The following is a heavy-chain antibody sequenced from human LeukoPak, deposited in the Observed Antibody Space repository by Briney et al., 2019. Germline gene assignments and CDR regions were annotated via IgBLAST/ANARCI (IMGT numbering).Heavy chain of an antibody. D-gene: IGHD3-22*01. J-gene: IGHJ4*02. CDR2: ISTYNGNT. Sequence: ASVKVSCKASGGTFSSYAISWVRQAPGQGLEWMGWISTYNGNTNYAQKFQGRVTMTTDTSTTTVYMELRSLRSDDTAVYYCARGYYYDTNGYDYWGQGTLVSVSS. CDR1: GGTFSSYA. CDR3: ARGYYYDTNGYDY. V-gene: IGHV1-18*01.